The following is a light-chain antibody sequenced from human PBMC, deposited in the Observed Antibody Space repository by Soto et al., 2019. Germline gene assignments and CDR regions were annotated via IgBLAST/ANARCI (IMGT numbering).Light chain of an antibody. CDR1: RNVFTK. CDR2: GAS. Sequence: EKVMTQSPASLSVAPGEKATLACGASRNVFTKVAWYQQKPGQAPRPLIYGASTRATGIPGRFSGGGSGTEFTLTISSLQSEDVAFYYCQQYDDWPWTFGQGTKVEV. V-gene: IGKV3-15*01. CDR3: QQYDDWPWT. J-gene: IGKJ1*01.